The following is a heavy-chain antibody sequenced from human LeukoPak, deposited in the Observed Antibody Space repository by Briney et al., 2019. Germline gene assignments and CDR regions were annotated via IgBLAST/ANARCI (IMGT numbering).Heavy chain of an antibody. CDR2: ISSSSSTI. Sequence: GGSLRLSCAASGFTFSSYRMNWVRQAPGKGLEWVSYISSSSSTIYYADSVKGRFTISRDNSKNTLYLQMNSLSAEDTAVYYCANNREVRPFRPLKYWGQGTLVTVSS. J-gene: IGHJ4*02. D-gene: IGHD3-3*01. V-gene: IGHV3-48*01. CDR3: ANNREVRPFRPLKY. CDR1: GFTFSSYR.